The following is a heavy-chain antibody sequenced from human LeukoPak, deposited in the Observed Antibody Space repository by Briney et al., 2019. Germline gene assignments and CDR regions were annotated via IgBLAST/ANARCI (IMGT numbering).Heavy chain of an antibody. V-gene: IGHV1-2*02. CDR1: GYTFTGYY. J-gene: IGHJ4*02. D-gene: IGHD2-15*01. CDR3: AKVGCSGGSCYSS. Sequence: GASVKVSCKASGYTFTGYYMHWVRQAPGQGLEWMGWINPNSGDTNYARKFQGRVTMTRDTSISTAYMELSSLSSDDTAVYYCAKVGCSGGSCYSSWGQGTLVTVSS. CDR2: INPNSGDT.